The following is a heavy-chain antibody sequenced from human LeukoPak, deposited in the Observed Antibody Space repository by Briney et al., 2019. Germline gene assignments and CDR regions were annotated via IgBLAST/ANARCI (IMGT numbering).Heavy chain of an antibody. CDR2: ITTYNGNT. Sequence: ASVKVSCKTSGYTFISYGIVWVRQAPGQGLEWMGWITTYNGNTNYAQKIQDRVTMTTDTSTSTAYMELRSLRSDDTAVYYCARTYIADSGGYSAFDYWGQGTLVTVSS. CDR1: GYTFISYG. V-gene: IGHV1-18*01. CDR3: ARTYIADSGGYSAFDY. D-gene: IGHD1-26*01. J-gene: IGHJ4*02.